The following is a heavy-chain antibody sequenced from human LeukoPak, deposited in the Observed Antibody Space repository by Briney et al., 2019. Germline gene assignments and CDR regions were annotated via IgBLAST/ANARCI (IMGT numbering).Heavy chain of an antibody. V-gene: IGHV3-23*01. Sequence: PGGTLRLSCAASGFTFSSYGMSWVRQAPGKGLEWVSAISGSGGSTYYADSVKGRFTISRDNSKNTLYLQMNSLRAEDTAVYYCANLANYGDYVDAFDIWGQGTMVTVSS. CDR2: ISGSGGST. J-gene: IGHJ3*02. D-gene: IGHD4-17*01. CDR3: ANLANYGDYVDAFDI. CDR1: GFTFSSYG.